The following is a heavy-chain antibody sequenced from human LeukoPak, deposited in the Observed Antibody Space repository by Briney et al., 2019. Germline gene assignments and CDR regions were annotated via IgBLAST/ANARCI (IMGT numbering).Heavy chain of an antibody. V-gene: IGHV3-48*03. Sequence: GGSLRLSCVASGSTFSSYEMNWVRQAPGKGLEWVSYISNIDTTIYYADSVKGRFTISRDNAKNSLYLQMNSLRAEDTALYYCAREGAGIMIRGVILDYWGQGTLVTVSS. J-gene: IGHJ4*02. CDR1: GSTFSSYE. CDR3: AREGAGIMIRGVILDY. D-gene: IGHD3-10*01. CDR2: ISNIDTTI.